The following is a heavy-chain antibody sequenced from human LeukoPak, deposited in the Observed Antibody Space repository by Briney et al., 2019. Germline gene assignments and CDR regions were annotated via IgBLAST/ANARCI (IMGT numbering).Heavy chain of an antibody. CDR1: GFTFSGSA. CDR3: TRQRVDTAMVNFDY. J-gene: IGHJ4*02. D-gene: IGHD5-18*01. V-gene: IGHV3-73*01. Sequence: GGSLRLPCAASGFTFSGSAMHWVRQASGKGLEWVGRIRSKANSYATAYAASVKGRFTISRDDSKNTAYLQMNSLKTEDTAVYYCTRQRVDTAMVNFDYWGQGTLVTVSS. CDR2: IRSKANSYAT.